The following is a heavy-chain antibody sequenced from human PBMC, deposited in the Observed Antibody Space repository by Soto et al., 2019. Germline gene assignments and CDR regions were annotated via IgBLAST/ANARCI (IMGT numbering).Heavy chain of an antibody. V-gene: IGHV4-34*01. J-gene: IGHJ5*02. CDR1: GGSFSGYS. CDR2: INHGGST. CDR3: ARGTTSFDP. Sequence: NPSETLSLTCAVYGGSFSGYSWSWIRQPPGKGLEWIGEINHGGSTNYNPSLKSRVTISVDTSKNQFSLKLSSVTAADTAVFYCARGTTSFDPWGQGTLATVS.